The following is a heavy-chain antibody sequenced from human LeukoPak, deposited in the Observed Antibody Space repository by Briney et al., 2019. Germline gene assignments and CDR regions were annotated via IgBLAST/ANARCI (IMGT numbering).Heavy chain of an antibody. CDR3: ASLYYYDIVGYYYDY. CDR1: GFTFGSYW. J-gene: IGHJ4*02. CDR2: IKSDGSKT. V-gene: IGHV3-74*01. Sequence: PGGSLRLSCAASGFTFGSYWMSWVRQAPGKGLEWVSRIKSDGSKTDYADSVKGRFTISRDNAKNTLYLQMNSLRAEDTAVYYCASLYYYDIVGYYYDYWGQGTLVTVSS. D-gene: IGHD3-22*01.